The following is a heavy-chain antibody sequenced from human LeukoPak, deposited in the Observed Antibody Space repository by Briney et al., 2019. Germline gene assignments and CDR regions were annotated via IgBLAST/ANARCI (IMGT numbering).Heavy chain of an antibody. CDR1: GDSISSSNYC. CDR3: AAQGGSGSYLNWFDL. J-gene: IGHJ5*02. V-gene: IGHV4-30-2*01. Sequence: PSETLSLTCTVSGDSISSSNYCWSWIRQPPGKGLEWMGYIYRSGSTHYNPSLKSRVTISVDRSKNQFSLKLNSVTAADTAVYYCAAQGGSGSYLNWFDLWGQGTLVTVSS. CDR2: IYRSGST. D-gene: IGHD1-26*01.